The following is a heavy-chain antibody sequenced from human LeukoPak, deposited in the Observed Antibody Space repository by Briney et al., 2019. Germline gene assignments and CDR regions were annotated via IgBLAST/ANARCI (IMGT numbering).Heavy chain of an antibody. CDR1: GFTISYNY. Sequence: GGSLRLSCAASGFTISYNYMSWVRQAPGKGLEWVSSISSSSSYIYYADSVKGRFTISRDNAKNSLYLQMNSLRAEDTAVYYCARDWYQPYGMDVWGQGTTVTVSS. J-gene: IGHJ6*02. CDR2: ISSSSSYI. CDR3: ARDWYQPYGMDV. D-gene: IGHD2-2*01. V-gene: IGHV3-21*01.